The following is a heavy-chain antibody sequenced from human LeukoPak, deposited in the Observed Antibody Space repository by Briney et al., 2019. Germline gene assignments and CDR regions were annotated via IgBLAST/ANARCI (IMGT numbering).Heavy chain of an antibody. J-gene: IGHJ4*02. CDR3: ARYFSSSLDYFDY. CDR1: GGSISSYY. D-gene: IGHD6-13*01. V-gene: IGHV4-4*09. Sequence: TSETLSLTCTVSGGSISSYYWSWIRQPPGEGLERIGYIYTSGSTNYNPSLKSRVTISVDTSKNQFSLKLSSVTAADTAVYYCARYFSSSLDYFDYWGQGTLVTVSS. CDR2: IYTSGST.